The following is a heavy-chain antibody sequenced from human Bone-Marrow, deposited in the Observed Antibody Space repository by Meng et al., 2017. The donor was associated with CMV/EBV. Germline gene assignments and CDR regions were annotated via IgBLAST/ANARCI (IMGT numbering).Heavy chain of an antibody. CDR3: GRNRVDF. Sequence: GESLKISCAASGFTFSSYWMSWVRQAPGKGLEWVANIKQDGSEKYYVDSVKGRFTISRDNAKNSWFLQMNSLGVDDTAVYYCGRNRVDFLGQGILVTVSS. CDR1: GFTFSSYW. V-gene: IGHV3-7*01. D-gene: IGHD1-14*01. J-gene: IGHJ4*02. CDR2: IKQDGSEK.